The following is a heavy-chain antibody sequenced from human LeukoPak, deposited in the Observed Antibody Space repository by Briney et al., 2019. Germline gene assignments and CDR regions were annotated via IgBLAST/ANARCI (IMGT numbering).Heavy chain of an antibody. Sequence: PSETLSLTCTVSGGSISSSYYYWGWIRQPPGKGLEWIGSIYSSGSTYYNPSLKSRVTISVDTSKNQFSLKLISVTAADTAVYYCASNRPTLRVNDYWGQGALVTVSS. CDR2: IYSSGST. D-gene: IGHD5/OR15-5a*01. J-gene: IGHJ4*02. V-gene: IGHV4-39*01. CDR1: GGSISSSYYY. CDR3: ASNRPTLRVNDY.